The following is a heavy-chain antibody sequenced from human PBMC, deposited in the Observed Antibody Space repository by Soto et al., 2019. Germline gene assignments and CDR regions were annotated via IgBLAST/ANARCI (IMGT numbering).Heavy chain of an antibody. CDR2: IYYSGST. D-gene: IGHD5-12*01. CDR3: AREYGGYDSSTRYGLDV. Sequence: SETLSLTCSVSGGSISSVGHYWTWIRQQPGKGLEWIGYIYYSGSTDYNPSLKSRVTISVDRSKNQFSLNLSSVTAADTAIYFCAREYGGYDSSTRYGLDVWGQGTTVTVSS. J-gene: IGHJ6*02. V-gene: IGHV4-31*03. CDR1: GGSISSVGHY.